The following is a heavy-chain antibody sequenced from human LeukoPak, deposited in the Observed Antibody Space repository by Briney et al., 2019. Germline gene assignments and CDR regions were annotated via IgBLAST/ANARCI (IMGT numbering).Heavy chain of an antibody. CDR3: ARDGFDWLLYRFDY. CDR1: GYTFTGYY. V-gene: IGHV1-2*06. D-gene: IGHD3-9*01. CDR2: INPNSGGT. Sequence: GASVKVSCKASGYTFTGYYMHWVRQAPGQGLEWMGRINPNSGGTNYAQKLQGRVTMTTDTSTSTAYMELRSLRSDDTAVYYCARDGFDWLLYRFDYWGQGTLVTVSS. J-gene: IGHJ4*02.